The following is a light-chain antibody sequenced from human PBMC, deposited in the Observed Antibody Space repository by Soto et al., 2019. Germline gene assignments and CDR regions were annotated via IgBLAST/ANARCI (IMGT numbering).Light chain of an antibody. CDR2: GVS. V-gene: IGLV2-14*01. CDR1: SSDVGIYTH. J-gene: IGLJ1*01. CDR3: NSYTSSYTYV. Sequence: QSVLTQPASVSGSPGQSITISCTGTSSDVGIYTHVSWYQQHPGRAPKLIIYGVSNRPSGVSNRFSGSKSGNTAPLTISGLQAADEADYYCNSYTSSYTYVFGTGTKVTVL.